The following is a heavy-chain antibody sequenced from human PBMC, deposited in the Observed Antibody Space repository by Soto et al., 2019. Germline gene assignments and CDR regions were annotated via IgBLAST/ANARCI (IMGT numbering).Heavy chain of an antibody. J-gene: IGHJ6*02. V-gene: IGHV4-4*02. D-gene: IGHD2-21*02. CDR2: IYHSGST. CDR3: VRDADETAIVPAPWLV. Sequence: QVHLQESGPGLVNPSGTLTLTCAVSGGSISSSHWWGWVRQAPGKGLEWIGEIYHSGSTTYNPSLKSRITMSVDKSNNQFSVNLSSVTAADTAVYYCVRDADETAIVPAPWLVWGRGTMVTVSS. CDR1: GGSISSSHW.